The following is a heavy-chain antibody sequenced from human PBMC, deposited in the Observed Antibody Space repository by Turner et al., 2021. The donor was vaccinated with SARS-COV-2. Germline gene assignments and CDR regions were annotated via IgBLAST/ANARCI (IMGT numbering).Heavy chain of an antibody. D-gene: IGHD6-13*01. CDR2: ISWNSGSI. CDR1: GFTFDDYA. V-gene: IGHV3-9*01. Sequence: EVQLVESGGGLVQPGRSLRLSCAASGFTFDDYAMHWVRQAPGKGLEWVSGISWNSGSIVYAYSVKGRFTISRDNAKNSLYLQMNSLRAEDTALYYCAKGPPIGWDSTWLDYWGQGTLVTVSS. CDR3: AKGPPIGWDSTWLDY. J-gene: IGHJ4*02.